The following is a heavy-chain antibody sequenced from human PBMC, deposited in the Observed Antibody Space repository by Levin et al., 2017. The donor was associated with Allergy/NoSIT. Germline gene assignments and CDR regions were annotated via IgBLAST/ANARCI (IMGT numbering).Heavy chain of an antibody. CDR2: IYYSGST. CDR1: GGSISSSSYY. D-gene: IGHD3-10*01. J-gene: IGHJ3*02. CDR3: ARHYYGSGSYLAFDI. V-gene: IGHV4-39*01. Sequence: QSQTLSLTCTVSGGSISSSSYYWGWIRQPPGKGLEWIGSIYYSGSTYYNPSLKSRVTISVDTSKNQFSLKLSSVTAADTAVYYCARHYYGSGSYLAFDIWGQGTMVTVSS.